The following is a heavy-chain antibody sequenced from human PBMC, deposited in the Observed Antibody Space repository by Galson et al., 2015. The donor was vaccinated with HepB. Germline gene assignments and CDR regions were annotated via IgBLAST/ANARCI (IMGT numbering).Heavy chain of an antibody. V-gene: IGHV1-46*01. CDR3: ATALMVRGVVLYYFDY. J-gene: IGHJ4*02. Sequence: SCKASGYTFTSYYMHWVRQAPGQGLEWMGIINPSGGSTSYAQKFQGRVTMTRDTSTSTAYMELSSLRSEDTAVYYCATALMVRGVVLYYFDYWGQGTLVTVSS. D-gene: IGHD3-10*01. CDR2: INPSGGST. CDR1: GYTFTSYY.